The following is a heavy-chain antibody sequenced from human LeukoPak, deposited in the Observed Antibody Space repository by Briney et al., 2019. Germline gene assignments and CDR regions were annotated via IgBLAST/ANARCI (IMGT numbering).Heavy chain of an antibody. D-gene: IGHD3-10*01. CDR3: ARGYYGSGPDS. CDR1: GFTVSSNY. V-gene: IGHV3-53*01. J-gene: IGHJ4*02. CDR2: IYTGGIT. Sequence: GGSLRLSCAASGFTVSSNYMNWVRQAPGKGLEWVSVIYTGGITYYAGSVKGRFTISRDNSKYTLYLQMNSLRAEDTAVYYCARGYYGSGPDSWGQGTLVTVSS.